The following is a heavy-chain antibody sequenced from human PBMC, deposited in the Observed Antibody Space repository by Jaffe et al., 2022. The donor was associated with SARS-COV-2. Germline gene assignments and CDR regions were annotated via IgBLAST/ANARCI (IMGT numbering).Heavy chain of an antibody. D-gene: IGHD3-22*01. CDR1: GYTFTDLS. CDR2: FDPEDGET. V-gene: IGHV1-24*01. CDR3: TTRRPRISDSSAYYYPPDF. J-gene: IGHJ4*02. Sequence: QVHLVQSGAEVKKPGASVKVSCKVSGYTFTDLSIHWVRQAPGKGLEWMGSFDPEDGETIYAQKFQGRVTMTEDTFTDTAYMEMTSLRSEDTAVYYCTTRRPRISDSSAYYYPPDFWGQGTLVTVSS.